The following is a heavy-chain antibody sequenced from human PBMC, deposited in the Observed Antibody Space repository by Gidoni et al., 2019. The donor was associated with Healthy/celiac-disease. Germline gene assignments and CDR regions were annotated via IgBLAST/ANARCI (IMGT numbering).Heavy chain of an antibody. D-gene: IGHD3-10*01. CDR3: AKGLWFGELRGGFFDY. CDR2: ISWNSGSI. V-gene: IGHV3-9*01. J-gene: IGHJ4*02. CDR1: GFTFDDYA. Sequence: EVQLVESGGGLVQPGRSLRLSCAASGFTFDDYAMHWVRQAPGKGLEWVSGISWNSGSIGYADSVKGRFTISRDNAKNSLYLQMNSLRAEDTALYYCAKGLWFGELRGGFFDYWGQGTLVTVSS.